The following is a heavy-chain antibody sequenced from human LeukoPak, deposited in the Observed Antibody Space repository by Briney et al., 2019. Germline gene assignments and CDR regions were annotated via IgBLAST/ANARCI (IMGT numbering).Heavy chain of an antibody. Sequence: GGSLRLSCAASGFTFSSYEMNWVRQAPGKGLEWVSYISSSGSAIYYADSVKGRFTISRDNAKNSLYLQMNSLRAEDTAVYYCARDRQEPKWELGPYWRQGTLVTVSP. CDR3: ARDRQEPKWELGPY. J-gene: IGHJ4*02. V-gene: IGHV3-48*03. CDR2: ISSSGSAI. CDR1: GFTFSSYE. D-gene: IGHD1-26*01.